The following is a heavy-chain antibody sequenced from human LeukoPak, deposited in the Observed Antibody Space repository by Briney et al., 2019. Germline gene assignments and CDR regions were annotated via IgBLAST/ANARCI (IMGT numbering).Heavy chain of an antibody. CDR3: AKDKSYYGIGYFDY. V-gene: IGHV3-23*01. J-gene: IGHJ4*02. D-gene: IGHD1-26*01. Sequence: GGSLRLSCAASGFTFRNYAMSWVRQAPGKGLEWVSVIDGGGGPTYYADSVKGRFTISRDNSKNTLYLQMNSLRAEDVAVYYCAKDKSYYGIGYFDYWGQGTLVTVSS. CDR1: GFTFRNYA. CDR2: IDGGGGPT.